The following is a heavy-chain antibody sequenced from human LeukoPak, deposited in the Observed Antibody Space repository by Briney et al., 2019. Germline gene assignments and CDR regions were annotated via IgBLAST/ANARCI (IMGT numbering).Heavy chain of an antibody. CDR1: GFTFSSYW. D-gene: IGHD3-22*01. CDR2: IYSGGST. Sequence: SGGSLRLSCAASGFTFSSYWMHWVRQAPGKGLMWVSVIYSGGSTYYADSVKGRFTISRDNSKNTLYLQMNSLRAEDTAVYYCAREGDDSSGFLDYWGQGTLVTVSS. V-gene: IGHV3-66*01. CDR3: AREGDDSSGFLDY. J-gene: IGHJ4*02.